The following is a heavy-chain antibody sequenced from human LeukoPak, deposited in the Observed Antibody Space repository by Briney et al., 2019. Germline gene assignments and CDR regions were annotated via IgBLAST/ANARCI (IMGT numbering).Heavy chain of an antibody. Sequence: ASVKVSCKASGYTFTSYGISWVRQAPGQGLEWVGWISAYNGNTNYVQKLQGRVTMTTDTSTSTAYMELRSLRSDDTAVYYCARDSTGTNWFDPWGQGTLVTVSS. D-gene: IGHD1-1*01. CDR2: ISAYNGNT. V-gene: IGHV1-18*01. CDR3: ARDSTGTNWFDP. CDR1: GYTFTSYG. J-gene: IGHJ5*02.